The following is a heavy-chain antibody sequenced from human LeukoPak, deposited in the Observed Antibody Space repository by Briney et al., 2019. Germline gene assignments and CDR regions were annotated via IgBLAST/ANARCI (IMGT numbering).Heavy chain of an antibody. CDR2: INPNGGGT. Sequence: GASVKVSCKASGYTFTGYYMHWVRQAPGQGLEWMGWINPNGGGTNYAQKFQGRVTMTRDTSISTAYMELSRLRSDDTAVYYCARGGVVPAAIPMDWFDPWGQGTLVTVSS. CDR3: ARGGVVPAAIPMDWFDP. D-gene: IGHD2-2*01. J-gene: IGHJ5*02. CDR1: GYTFTGYY. V-gene: IGHV1-2*02.